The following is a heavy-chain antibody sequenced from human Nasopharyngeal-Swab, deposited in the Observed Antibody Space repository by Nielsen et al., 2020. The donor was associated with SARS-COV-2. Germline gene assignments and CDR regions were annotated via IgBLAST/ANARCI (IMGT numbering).Heavy chain of an antibody. CDR3: AKEAYGTFDS. V-gene: IGHV3-9*01. J-gene: IGHJ4*02. CDR2: ISWNSGSI. Sequence: SLKISCAASGFTFDDYAMHWVRQAPGKGPEWVSGISWNSGSIGYADSVKGRFTISRDNAKNSLYLQMNSLRAEDTALYYCAKEAYGTFDSWGQGTLVTVSS. CDR1: GFTFDDYA. D-gene: IGHD3-10*01.